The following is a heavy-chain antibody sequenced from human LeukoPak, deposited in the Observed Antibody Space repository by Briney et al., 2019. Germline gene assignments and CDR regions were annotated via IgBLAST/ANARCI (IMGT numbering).Heavy chain of an antibody. V-gene: IGHV3-23*01. CDR2: ISGGGVST. D-gene: IGHD3-10*01. Sequence: PGGSLRLSCAASGFTFSNHAMMWVRQAPRRGLEWVSAISGGGVSTYYTDSVKGRFTISRDNSKNTLYLQMNSLRAEDTAVYYCALYLRVRGDYWGQGTLVSVSS. CDR1: GFTFSNHA. J-gene: IGHJ4*02. CDR3: ALYLRVRGDY.